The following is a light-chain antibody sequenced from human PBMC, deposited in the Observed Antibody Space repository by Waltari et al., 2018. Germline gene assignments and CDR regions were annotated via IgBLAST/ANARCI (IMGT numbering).Light chain of an antibody. J-gene: IGKJ5*01. CDR3: QQYNSYPIT. CDR1: QDISNF. CDR2: SAS. Sequence: DIQMTQSPSSLSASVGDRVTITCRASQDISNFLAWFQQKPGEAPKSLIYSASTLQSGVPAKCSGSGAGTDFTLTISSLQPEDFATYYCQQYNSYPITFGQGTRLEIK. V-gene: IGKV1-16*02.